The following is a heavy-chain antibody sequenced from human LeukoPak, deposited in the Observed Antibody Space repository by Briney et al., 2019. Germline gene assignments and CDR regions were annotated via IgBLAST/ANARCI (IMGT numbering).Heavy chain of an antibody. D-gene: IGHD3-10*01. J-gene: IGHJ5*02. CDR3: ARVREYNWFDP. CDR1: GFNFNDYS. Sequence: GGSLRLSCAASGFNFNDYSMNWVRQAPGKGLEWVSVIYSGGSTYYADSVKDRFTISRDNSKNTLYLQMNSLRAEDTAVYYCARVREYNWFDPWGQGTLVIVSS. CDR2: IYSGGST. V-gene: IGHV3-66*01.